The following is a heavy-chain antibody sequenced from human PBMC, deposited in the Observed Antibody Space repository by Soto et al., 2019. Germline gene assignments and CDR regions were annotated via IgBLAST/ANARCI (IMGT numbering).Heavy chain of an antibody. D-gene: IGHD2-15*01. CDR1: GGTFSSYA. J-gene: IGHJ6*02. CDR3: ARELGYCSGGSCYRPYYYYGMDV. V-gene: IGHV1-69*01. CDR2: IIPIFCTA. Sequence: QVQLVQSGAEVKKPGSSVKVSCKASGGTFSSYAISWVRQAPGQGLEWMGGIIPIFCTANYAQKFQGRVTITADESTSTAYMELSSLRSEDTAVYYCARELGYCSGGSCYRPYYYYGMDVWGQGTTVTVSS.